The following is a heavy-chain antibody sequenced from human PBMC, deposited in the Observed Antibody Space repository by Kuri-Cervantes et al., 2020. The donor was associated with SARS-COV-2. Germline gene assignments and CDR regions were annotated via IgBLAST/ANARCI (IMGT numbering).Heavy chain of an antibody. D-gene: IGHD5-12*01. J-gene: IGHJ4*02. V-gene: IGHV4-39*07. Sequence: SETLSLTCTVSGGSISSSSYYWGWIRQPPGKGLEGIGSIYYSGSTYYNPSLKSRVTMSVDTSKNQFSLKLSSVTAADTAVYYCARASGYDVFDYWGQGTLVTVSS. CDR3: ARASGYDVFDY. CDR1: GGSISSSSYY. CDR2: IYYSGST.